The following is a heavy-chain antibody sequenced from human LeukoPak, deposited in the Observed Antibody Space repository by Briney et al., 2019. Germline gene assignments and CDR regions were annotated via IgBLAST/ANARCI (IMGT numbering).Heavy chain of an antibody. J-gene: IGHJ5*02. CDR1: GYTFTSYD. Sequence: ASVKVSCKASGYTFTSYDINWVRQATGQGLEWMGWMNPNSGNTGYAQKFQGRVTMTRNTSISTAYMELSSLRSEDTAVYYCARDVVVPAALDPWGQGTLVTVSS. V-gene: IGHV1-8*01. CDR2: MNPNSGNT. D-gene: IGHD2-2*01. CDR3: ARDVVVPAALDP.